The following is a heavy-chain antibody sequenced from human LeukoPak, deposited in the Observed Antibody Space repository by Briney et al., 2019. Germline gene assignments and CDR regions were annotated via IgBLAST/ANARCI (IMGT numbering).Heavy chain of an antibody. CDR2: IRYDGSNK. J-gene: IGHJ4*02. CDR1: GFTFSSYG. Sequence: GGSLRLSCAASGFTFSSYGMHWVRQAPGKGLEWVTFIRYDGSNKYYADSVKGRFTISRDDSKNTLYLQMNRLKTEDTAVYYCTTEELGIVDYWGQGTLVTVSS. CDR3: TTEELGIVDY. D-gene: IGHD7-27*01. V-gene: IGHV3-30*02.